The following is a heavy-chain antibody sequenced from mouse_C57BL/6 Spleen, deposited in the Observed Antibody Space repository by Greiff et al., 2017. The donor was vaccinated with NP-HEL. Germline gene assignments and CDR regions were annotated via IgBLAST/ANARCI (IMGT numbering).Heavy chain of an antibody. D-gene: IGHD6-2*01. J-gene: IGHJ2*01. CDR1: GFTFSDYY. CDR3: ARVSYYFDY. V-gene: IGHV5-16*01. Sequence: EVQVVESEGGLVQPGSSMKLSCTASGFTFSDYYMAWVRQVPEKGLEWVANINYDGSSTYYLDSLKSRFIISRDNAKNILYLQMSSLKSEDTATYYCARVSYYFDYWGQGTTLTVSS. CDR2: INYDGSST.